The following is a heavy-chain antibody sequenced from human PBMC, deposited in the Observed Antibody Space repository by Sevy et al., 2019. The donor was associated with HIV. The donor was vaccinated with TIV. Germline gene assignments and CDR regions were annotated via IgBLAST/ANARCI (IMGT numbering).Heavy chain of an antibody. CDR3: ASPAVAGHYYYYYGLDV. CDR1: GGSISSSSYY. Sequence: SETLSLTCTVSGGSISSSSYYWGWIRQPPGKGLEWIGSIYCSGSTYYNPSLKSRVTISVDTSKNQFSPKLSSVTAAETAVYYCASPAVAGHYYYYYGLDVWGQGTTVTVSS. V-gene: IGHV4-39*01. D-gene: IGHD6-19*01. J-gene: IGHJ6*02. CDR2: IYCSGST.